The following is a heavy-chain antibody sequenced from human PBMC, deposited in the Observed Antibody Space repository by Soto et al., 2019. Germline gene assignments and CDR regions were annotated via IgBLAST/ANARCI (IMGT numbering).Heavy chain of an antibody. J-gene: IGHJ4*02. CDR3: ASTRWLQFKYFDY. Sequence: ETLSLTCTVSGGSISSSSYYWGWIRQPPGKGLEWIGSIYYSGSTYYNPSLKSRVTISVDTSKNQFSLKLSSVTAADTAVYYCASTRWLQFKYFDYWGQGTLVNVS. V-gene: IGHV4-39*01. D-gene: IGHD5-12*01. CDR1: GGSISSSSYY. CDR2: IYYSGST.